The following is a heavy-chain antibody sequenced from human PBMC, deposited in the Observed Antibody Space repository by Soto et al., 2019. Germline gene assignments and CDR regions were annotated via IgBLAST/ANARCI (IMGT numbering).Heavy chain of an antibody. D-gene: IGHD2-15*01. CDR2: IDYNGVT. CDR3: GKVLVGATGHTDSDS. J-gene: IGHJ4*02. V-gene: IGHV4-39*01. Sequence: SETLSLTCTVSGGSIYRSGYYWGWIRQPPGRGLEWIGNIDYNGVTYSNPSLKSRVAISRDTSKNQFSLKLTSVTAADTALYYCGKVLVGATGHTDSDSWGPGTLVTV. CDR1: GGSIYRSGYY.